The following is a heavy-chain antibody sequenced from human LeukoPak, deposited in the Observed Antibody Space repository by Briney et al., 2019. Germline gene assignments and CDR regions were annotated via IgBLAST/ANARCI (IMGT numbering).Heavy chain of an antibody. D-gene: IGHD4-17*01. CDR2: INHSGST. V-gene: IGHV4-34*01. Sequence: SESLSLTCAVYGGSFSSYYWSWIRQPPGKGLEWVGEINHSGSTNYNPSLKSRVTISVDTSKNQFYLKLSSVTAADTAVYYCARTVTTTKSDFYYYYMDVWGKGTPVTVSS. J-gene: IGHJ6*03. CDR1: GGSFSSYY. CDR3: ARTVTTTKSDFYYYYMDV.